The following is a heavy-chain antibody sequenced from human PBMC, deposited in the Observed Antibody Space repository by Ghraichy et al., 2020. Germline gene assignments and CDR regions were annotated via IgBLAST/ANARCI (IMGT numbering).Heavy chain of an antibody. V-gene: IGHV3-21*01. D-gene: IGHD2-21*02. J-gene: IGHJ3*02. Sequence: GGSLRLSCAASGFTFSSYSMNWVRQAPGKGLELVSSISSSSSYIYYADSVKGRFTISRDNAKNSLYLQMNSLRAEDTAVYYCARDYQVVTAPPAFDIWGQGTMVTVSS. CDR2: ISSSSSYI. CDR3: ARDYQVVTAPPAFDI. CDR1: GFTFSSYS.